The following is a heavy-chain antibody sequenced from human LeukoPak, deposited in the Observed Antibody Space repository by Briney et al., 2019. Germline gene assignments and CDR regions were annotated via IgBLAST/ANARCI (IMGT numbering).Heavy chain of an antibody. V-gene: IGHV4-30-2*01. Sequence: SETLSLTCAVSGGSISSGGYSWSWIRQPPGKGLEWIGYIYHSGSTYYNPSLKSRVTISVDRSKNQFSLKLSSVTAADTAVYYCARLSNGWIIIDYWGQGTLVTVSS. CDR3: ARLSNGWIIIDY. CDR2: IYHSGST. J-gene: IGHJ4*02. CDR1: GGSISSGGYS. D-gene: IGHD6-19*01.